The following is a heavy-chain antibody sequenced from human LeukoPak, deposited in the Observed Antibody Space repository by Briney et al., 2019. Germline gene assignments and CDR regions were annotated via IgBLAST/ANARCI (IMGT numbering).Heavy chain of an antibody. CDR3: ARPNITSYYDSRGYDAFDV. J-gene: IGHJ3*01. CDR1: GYNFSAYW. Sequence: GESLQISCKGFGYNFSAYWIAWVRQMPGQGLEWMGIIFPDDSDTRYNLAFQGQVIISADKSVTTAYLQWSSLKASDTAMYYCARPNITSYYDSRGYDAFDVWGQGTMVTVSS. CDR2: IFPDDSDT. D-gene: IGHD3-22*01. V-gene: IGHV5-51*01.